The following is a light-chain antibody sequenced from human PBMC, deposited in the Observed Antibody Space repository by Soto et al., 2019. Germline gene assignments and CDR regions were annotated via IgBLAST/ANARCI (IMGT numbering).Light chain of an antibody. CDR2: GAS. CDR3: QQYNNLPLIT. V-gene: IGKV3-15*01. Sequence: EVVMTQSPATLSLYQGERATLSCRASQSVSNNYLAWYQQKPGQAPRLLIYGASTRATGIPARFSGSGSGTEFTLTISSLQSEDFAVYYCQQYNNLPLITFGQGTRLEIK. CDR1: QSVSNN. J-gene: IGKJ5*01.